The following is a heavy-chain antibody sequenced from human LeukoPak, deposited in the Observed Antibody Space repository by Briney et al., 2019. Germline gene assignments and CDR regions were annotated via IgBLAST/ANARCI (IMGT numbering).Heavy chain of an antibody. V-gene: IGHV3-53*01. CDR1: GFTVSSNY. CDR3: ARRYCSTCPTGHAFDL. D-gene: IGHD2-2*01. Sequence: PGGSLRLSCAASGFTVSSNYMNWVRQAPGRGLEWVSALSSGDNTHYADSVNGRFTNSRDNSKNTLYLQLNSLRAEDTAVYYCARRYCSTCPTGHAFDLWGQGTMVTVSS. CDR2: LSSGDNT. J-gene: IGHJ3*01.